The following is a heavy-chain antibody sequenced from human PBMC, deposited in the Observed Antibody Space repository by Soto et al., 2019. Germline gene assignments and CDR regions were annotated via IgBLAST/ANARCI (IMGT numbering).Heavy chain of an antibody. CDR1: GFTVSSHS. J-gene: IGHJ5*02. V-gene: IGHV3-21*01. CDR2: LSSSSSYI. CDR3: ARDSGVEQWLANWFDP. Sequence: RSLRLSCAASGFTVSSHSMYCVRQAPGQGLEWVSSLSSSSSYIYYADSVKGRFTISRDNAKNSLYLQMNSLRAEDTAVYYCARDSGVEQWLANWFDPWGQGTLVASPQ. D-gene: IGHD6-19*01.